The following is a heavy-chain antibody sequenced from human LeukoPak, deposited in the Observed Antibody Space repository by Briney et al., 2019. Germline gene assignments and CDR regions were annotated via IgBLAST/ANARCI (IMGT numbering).Heavy chain of an antibody. CDR2: IGESDGST. V-gene: IGHV3-23*01. CDR1: GFTFSNYA. J-gene: IGHJ4*02. D-gene: IGHD5-12*01. Sequence: GGSLRLSCAASGFTFSNYAMSWVRQVPEKGLEWVSTIGESDGSTYYADSVRGRFTISRDNSKNTLYLQMNSLRAEDTAVYYCAKSRSGEGHWGQGALVTVSS. CDR3: AKSRSGEGH.